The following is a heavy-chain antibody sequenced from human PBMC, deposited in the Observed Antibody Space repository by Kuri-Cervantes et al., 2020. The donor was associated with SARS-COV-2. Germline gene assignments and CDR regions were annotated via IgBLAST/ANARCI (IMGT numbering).Heavy chain of an antibody. CDR2: INHSGST. D-gene: IGHD3-3*01. J-gene: IGHJ4*02. Sequence: ESLKISCAVYGGSFSGYYWSWIRQPPGKGLEWIGEINHSGSTNYNPSLKSRVTISVDTSKNQFSLKLSSVTAADMAVYYRARHVVSGWSGYFDYWGQGTPVTVSS. CDR3: ARHVVSGWSGYFDY. V-gene: IGHV4-34*01. CDR1: GGSFSGYY.